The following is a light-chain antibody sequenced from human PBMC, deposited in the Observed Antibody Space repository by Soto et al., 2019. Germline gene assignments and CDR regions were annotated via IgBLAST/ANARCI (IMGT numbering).Light chain of an antibody. J-gene: IGLJ1*01. V-gene: IGLV2-14*03. Sequence: QSALTQPASVSGSPGLSITISCAGTDNDVGGSDSVSWYQQHPGKAPKLMIFDVLNRPSGVSDRFSGSKSGNTASLTISRLQADDEADYFCYSSASSNTGVFGTGTKLTVL. CDR3: YSSASSNTGV. CDR2: DVL. CDR1: DNDVGGSDS.